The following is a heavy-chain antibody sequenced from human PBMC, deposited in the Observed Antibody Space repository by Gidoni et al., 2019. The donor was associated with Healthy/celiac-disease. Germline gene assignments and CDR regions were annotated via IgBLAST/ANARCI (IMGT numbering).Heavy chain of an antibody. CDR3: TTAGYYYGMDV. CDR1: GLPFSNAW. J-gene: IGHJ6*02. CDR2: IKSKTDGGTT. V-gene: IGHV3-15*01. Sequence: EVQLVESGGGLVKPGGSLRLSCAASGLPFSNAWMSWVRQAPGKGLEWVGRIKSKTDGGTTDYAAPVKGRFTISRDDSKNTLYLQMNSLKTEDTAVYYCTTAGYYYGMDVWGQGTTVTVSS.